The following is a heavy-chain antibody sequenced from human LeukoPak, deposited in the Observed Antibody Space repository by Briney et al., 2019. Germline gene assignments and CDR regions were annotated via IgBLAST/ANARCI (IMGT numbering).Heavy chain of an antibody. CDR1: GGSFSGYY. CDR2: INHSGST. J-gene: IGHJ6*03. Sequence: PSETLSLTCAVYGGSFSGYYWSWIRQPPGKGLEWIGEINHSGSTNYNPSLKSRVTISVDKSKNQFSLKLSSVTAADTAVYYCARILGSGSYYNYYYYYMDVWGKGTTVTVSS. CDR3: ARILGSGSYYNYYYYYMDV. V-gene: IGHV4-34*01. D-gene: IGHD1-26*01.